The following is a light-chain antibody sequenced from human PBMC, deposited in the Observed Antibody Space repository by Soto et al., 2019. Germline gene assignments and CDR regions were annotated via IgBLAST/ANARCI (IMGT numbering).Light chain of an antibody. V-gene: IGKV3-15*01. Sequence: EIVMTQSPATLSVSPGERATLSCRASQSVSSNLAWYQQKPGQAPRLLIYGASTRATGIPARFSGSGSGTEFTLTTSSQQSEDFAFYYCQQYNEWPRTFGQGTKVDIK. J-gene: IGKJ1*01. CDR3: QQYNEWPRT. CDR1: QSVSSN. CDR2: GAS.